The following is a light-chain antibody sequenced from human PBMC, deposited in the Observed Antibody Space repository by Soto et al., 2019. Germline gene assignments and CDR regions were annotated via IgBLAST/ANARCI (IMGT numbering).Light chain of an antibody. CDR2: GAS. Sequence: EIVMTQSPATLSLSPGERAALSCRASQSINSELAWYQQKPGQPPRLLIYGASTRATGVPARFTGSESGSEFTLTISGLQSEDFAVYYCQQGHTWPLTFGQGTRREI. CDR1: QSINSE. J-gene: IGKJ2*01. CDR3: QQGHTWPLT. V-gene: IGKV3-15*01.